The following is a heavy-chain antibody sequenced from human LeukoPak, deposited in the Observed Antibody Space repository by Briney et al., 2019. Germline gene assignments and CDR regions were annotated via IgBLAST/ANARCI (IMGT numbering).Heavy chain of an antibody. CDR1: GGSFSGYY. V-gene: IGHV4-34*01. CDR2: INHSGST. Sequence: SETLSLTCAVYGGSFSGYYWSWIRQPPGKGLEWIGEINHSGSTNYNPSLKSRVTISVDTSKNQFSLKLSSVTAADTAVYYCARHLTIFGAFDYWGQGTLVTVSS. D-gene: IGHD3-3*01. J-gene: IGHJ4*02. CDR3: ARHLTIFGAFDY.